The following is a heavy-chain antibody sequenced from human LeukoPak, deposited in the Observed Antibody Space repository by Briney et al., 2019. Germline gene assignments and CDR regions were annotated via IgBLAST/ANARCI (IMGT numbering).Heavy chain of an antibody. CDR2: ISSSSSYI. J-gene: IGHJ6*03. Sequence: PGGSLRLSRAASGFTFSSYSMNWVRQAPGKGLEWVSSISSSSSYIYYADSVKGRFTISRDNAKNSLYLQMNSLRAEDTAVYYCARASSGSYSYYYYMDVWGKGTTVTVSS. CDR3: ARASSGSYSYYYYMDV. D-gene: IGHD1-26*01. CDR1: GFTFSSYS. V-gene: IGHV3-21*01.